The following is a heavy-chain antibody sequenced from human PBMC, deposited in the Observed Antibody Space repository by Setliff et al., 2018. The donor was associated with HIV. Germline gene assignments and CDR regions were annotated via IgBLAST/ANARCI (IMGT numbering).Heavy chain of an antibody. CDR3: ARAPAHEHATGWYSSSNRFDP. CDR1: GGTFSGHA. CDR2: IIPLFGTA. Sequence: VASAKVSCKAAGGTFSGHAINWVRQAPGQGVEWMGEIIPLFGTAHYAQRFQGRVTITADHSTSTAYMELSRLKSADTAVYYCARAPAHEHATGWYSSSNRFDPWGQGTLVTVSS. D-gene: IGHD1-26*01. J-gene: IGHJ5*02. V-gene: IGHV1-69*13.